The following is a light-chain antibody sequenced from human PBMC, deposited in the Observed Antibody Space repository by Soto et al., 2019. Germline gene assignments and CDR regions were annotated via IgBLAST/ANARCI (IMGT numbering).Light chain of an antibody. J-gene: IGKJ5*01. CDR1: EDISTW. CDR2: AAS. Sequence: DIQMTQSPSSVSASVGDRVTITCRSSEDISTWLGWYQKKPRKAPKLMIYAASSLQSGVPSRFSGSGSGKDITLTISSLQPEDSATYYCQNAASCPLITFGQTTRLE. CDR3: QNAASCPLIT. V-gene: IGKV1-12*01.